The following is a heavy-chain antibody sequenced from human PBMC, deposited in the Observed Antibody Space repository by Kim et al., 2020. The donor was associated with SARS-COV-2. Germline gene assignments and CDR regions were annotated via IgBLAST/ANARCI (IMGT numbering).Heavy chain of an antibody. Sequence: GGSLRLSCAAFGFTFSSYGMHWVRQAPGKGLEWVAVISYDGSNKYYADSVKGRFTISRDNSKNTLYLQMNSLRAEDTAVYYCAKDTGMALLWFGGGYGMDVWGQGTTVTVSS. CDR3: AKDTGMALLWFGGGYGMDV. D-gene: IGHD3-10*01. CDR1: GFTFSSYG. V-gene: IGHV3-30*18. CDR2: ISYDGSNK. J-gene: IGHJ6*02.